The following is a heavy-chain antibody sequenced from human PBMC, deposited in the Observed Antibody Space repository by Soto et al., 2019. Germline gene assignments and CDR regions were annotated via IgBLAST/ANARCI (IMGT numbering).Heavy chain of an antibody. Sequence: PSETLSLTCTVSGGSISAYQWSWIRQPPGKRLEWIGYISNSGPTNYNPSLKSRVTISLDTSKNQFFLNLSSVTAADTAVYYCARLSNYGNGWSTFDYWGRGTLVTVSS. CDR3: ARLSNYGNGWSTFDY. CDR1: GGSISAYQ. J-gene: IGHJ4*02. D-gene: IGHD6-19*01. CDR2: ISNSGPT. V-gene: IGHV4-59*01.